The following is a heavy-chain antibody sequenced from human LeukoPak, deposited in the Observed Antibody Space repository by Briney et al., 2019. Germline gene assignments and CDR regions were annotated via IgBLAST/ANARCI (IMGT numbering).Heavy chain of an antibody. CDR3: ARHVPLGYYDYVWGSYRLSYFDY. J-gene: IGHJ4*02. D-gene: IGHD3-16*02. CDR1: GGSFSGYY. V-gene: IGHV4-34*01. CDR2: INHSGST. Sequence: SETLSLTCAVYGGSFSGYYWSWIRQPPGKGLEWIGEINHSGSTNYNPSLKSRVTISVDTSKNQFSLKPSSVTAADTAVYYCARHVPLGYYDYVWGSYRLSYFDYWGQGTLVTVSS.